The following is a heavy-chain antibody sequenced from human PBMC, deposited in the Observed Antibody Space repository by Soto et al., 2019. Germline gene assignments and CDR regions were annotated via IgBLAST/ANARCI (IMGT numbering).Heavy chain of an antibody. V-gene: IGHV1-2*02. CDR3: ARTYYYDSSGYINYYGMDV. Sequence: ASVKVSCKASGYTFTGYYMHWVRQAPGQGLEWMGWINPNSGGTNYAQKFQGRVTMTRDTSISTAYMELSRLRSDDAAVYYCARTYYYDSSGYINYYGMDVWGQGTTVTVSS. D-gene: IGHD3-22*01. CDR1: GYTFTGYY. J-gene: IGHJ6*02. CDR2: INPNSGGT.